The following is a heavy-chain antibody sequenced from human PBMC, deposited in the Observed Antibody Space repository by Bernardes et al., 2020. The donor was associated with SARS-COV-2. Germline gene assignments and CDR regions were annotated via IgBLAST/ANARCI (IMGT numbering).Heavy chain of an antibody. CDR2: ISGDGGST. CDR1: GFTFDDYA. CDR3: AKDGSSGYTFDY. D-gene: IGHD3-22*01. Sequence: VGSLILSCAASGFTFDDYAMHWVRQAPGKGLEWVSLISGDGGSTYYADSVKGRFTISRDNSKNSLYLQMNSLRTEDTALYYCAKDGSSGYTFDYWGQGTLVTVSS. J-gene: IGHJ4*02. V-gene: IGHV3-43*02.